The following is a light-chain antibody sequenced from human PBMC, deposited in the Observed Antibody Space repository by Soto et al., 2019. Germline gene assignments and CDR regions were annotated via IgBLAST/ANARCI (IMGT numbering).Light chain of an antibody. CDR3: PQYKSHVLT. Sequence: DVEMTQYPNTLSASVGDRVIITCRASQSISSWLAWYQQKPGKAPKLLIFDASTLESGVPSRFSGSGSGTEFTFTITSLQPDDFAPYYSPQYKSHVLTSAG. V-gene: IGKV1-5*01. CDR1: QSISSW. CDR2: DAS. J-gene: IGKJ4*01.